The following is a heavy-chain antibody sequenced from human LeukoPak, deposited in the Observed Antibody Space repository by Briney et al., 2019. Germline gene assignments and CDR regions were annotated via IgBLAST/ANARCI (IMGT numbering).Heavy chain of an antibody. D-gene: IGHD2-2*02. CDR3: AKGTAFLKIVVVPAAISDY. J-gene: IGHJ4*02. CDR2: ISYDGSNK. CDR1: GFTFSSYG. Sequence: GGSLRLSCAASGFTFSSYGMHWVRQAPGKGLEWVAVISYDGSNKYYADSVKGRSTISRDNSKSTLYLQMNSLRAEDTAVYYCAKGTAFLKIVVVPAAISDYWGQGTLVTVSS. V-gene: IGHV3-30*18.